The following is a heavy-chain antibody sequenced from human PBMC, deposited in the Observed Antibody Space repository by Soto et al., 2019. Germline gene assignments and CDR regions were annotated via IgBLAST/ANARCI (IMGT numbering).Heavy chain of an antibody. V-gene: IGHV3-15*07. J-gene: IGHJ6*02. Sequence: EVQLVESGGGLVQPGGSLRLSCAASGFTFSNAWMNWVRQAPGKGLEWVGRIKSKTDGGTTDYAAPVKGRFTISRDDSKNTLYLQMNSLKTEDTAVYYCPTDPSDYGGSPLYGMDVWGQGTTVTVSS. CDR3: PTDPSDYGGSPLYGMDV. CDR1: GFTFSNAW. CDR2: IKSKTDGGTT. D-gene: IGHD4-17*01.